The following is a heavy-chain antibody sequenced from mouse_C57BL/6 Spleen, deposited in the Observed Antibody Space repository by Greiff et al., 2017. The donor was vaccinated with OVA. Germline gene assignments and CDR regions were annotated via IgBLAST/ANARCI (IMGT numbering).Heavy chain of an antibody. CDR1: GYTFTDYY. CDR3: ARSATVVGYFDV. D-gene: IGHD1-1*01. CDR2: INPNNGGT. V-gene: IGHV1-26*01. J-gene: IGHJ1*03. Sequence: VQLQQSGPELVKPGASVKISCKASGYTFTDYYMNWVKQSHGKSLEWIGDINPNNGGTSYNQKFKGKATLTVDKSSSTAYMELRSLTSEDSAVYYCARSATVVGYFDVWGTGTTVTVSS.